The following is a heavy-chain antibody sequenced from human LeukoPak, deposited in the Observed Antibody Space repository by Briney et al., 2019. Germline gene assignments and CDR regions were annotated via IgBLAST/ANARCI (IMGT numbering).Heavy chain of an antibody. J-gene: IGHJ4*02. D-gene: IGHD2-2*02. Sequence: GGSLRLSCAASGFTVSSYYMNWVRQAPGKELEWVSVIYTGGGRYYADSVRGRFTISRDTSKNMVFLQMNSLRVEDTAVYYCAKDHTSGLDYWGQGTLVTVSS. V-gene: IGHV3-53*01. CDR1: GFTVSSYY. CDR3: AKDHTSGLDY. CDR2: IYTGGGR.